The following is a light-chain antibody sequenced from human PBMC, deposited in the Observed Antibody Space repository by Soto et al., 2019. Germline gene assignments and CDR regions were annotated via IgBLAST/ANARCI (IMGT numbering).Light chain of an antibody. CDR3: QQSYSTPWT. CDR1: ESISTL. J-gene: IGKJ1*01. V-gene: IGKV1-39*01. Sequence: DIQMTQSPVSLSASVGDRVTITCRASESISTLLDWYQQKPGKAPKVLIFAASSLQSGVPSRFSGSGSGTDFTLTISSLQPEDFATYYCQQSYSTPWTFGQGTKVDIK. CDR2: AAS.